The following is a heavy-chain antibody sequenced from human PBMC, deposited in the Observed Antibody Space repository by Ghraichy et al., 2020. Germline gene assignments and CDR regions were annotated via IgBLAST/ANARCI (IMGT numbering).Heavy chain of an antibody. D-gene: IGHD1-14*01. CDR3: ARDNTGNLIDY. V-gene: IGHV3-74*01. Sequence: LSLTCAASSLPVSTYWMHWVRQAPGKGLEWVALINGDGSATSYADSVKGRFTISRDNAKNTVFLQMNSLTAEDTALYYCARDNTGNLIDYWGQGTLVTVSS. J-gene: IGHJ4*02. CDR2: INGDGSAT. CDR1: SLPVSTYW.